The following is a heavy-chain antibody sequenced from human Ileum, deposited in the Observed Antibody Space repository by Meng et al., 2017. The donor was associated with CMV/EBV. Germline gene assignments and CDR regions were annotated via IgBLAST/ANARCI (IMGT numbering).Heavy chain of an antibody. CDR2: ISGSGGST. D-gene: IGHD3-3*01. J-gene: IGHJ4*02. CDR1: GFTLSNYA. V-gene: IGHV3-23*01. Sequence: GESLKISCAASGFTLSNYAMSWVRQTPGKGLEWVSGISGSGGSTHYADSVKGRFTISRDNSKNTLYLQMSSLRAEDTAVYYCAKGYTYHDFWSGYYSPPFWGQGTRVTVSS. CDR3: AKGYTYHDFWSGYYSPPF.